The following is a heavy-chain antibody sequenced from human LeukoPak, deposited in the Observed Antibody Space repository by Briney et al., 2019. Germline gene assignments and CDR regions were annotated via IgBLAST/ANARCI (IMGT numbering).Heavy chain of an antibody. CDR2: IYPGDSDT. CDR1: GYSFTSYW. J-gene: IGHJ6*02. D-gene: IGHD2-2*02. CDR3: ARTSNSVVPAAIGNYYYYGMDV. V-gene: IGHV5-51*01. Sequence: RLGESLKISCKGSGYSFTSYWIGWVRQMPGKGLDWMVIIYPGDSDTRYSPSFQGQVTISADKSISTAYLQWSSLKASDTAMYYCARTSNSVVPAAIGNYYYYGMDVWGQGTTVTVSS.